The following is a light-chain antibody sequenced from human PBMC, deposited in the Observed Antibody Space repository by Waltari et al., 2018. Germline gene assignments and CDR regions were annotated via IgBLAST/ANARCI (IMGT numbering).Light chain of an antibody. CDR1: SNNVGNEG. J-gene: IGLJ3*02. CDR3: SAWDTSLSAWV. Sequence: QAGLTQPPSVSKGLRQTATLTCTGNSNNVGNEGEDWLQQPQGQPPKLLFYRSNDRPSVISERFSASRSGSTASLTITGLQPEDEADYYCSAWDTSLSAWVFGGGTKLTVL. CDR2: RSN. V-gene: IGLV10-54*04.